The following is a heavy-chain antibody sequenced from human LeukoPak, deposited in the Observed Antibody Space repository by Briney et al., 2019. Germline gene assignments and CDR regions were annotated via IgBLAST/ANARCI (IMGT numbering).Heavy chain of an antibody. J-gene: IGHJ3*02. Sequence: GGSLRLSCAASGFTFSSYSMNWVRQAPGKGLEWVSSISSSSSYIYYADSVKGRFTISRDNAKNSLYLQMNSLRAEDTAVYYCARDGRPERGTQQAETPDFWSGSPHDAFDIWGQGTMVTVSS. CDR2: ISSSSSYI. CDR3: ARDGRPERGTQQAETPDFWSGSPHDAFDI. CDR1: GFTFSSYS. D-gene: IGHD3-3*01. V-gene: IGHV3-21*01.